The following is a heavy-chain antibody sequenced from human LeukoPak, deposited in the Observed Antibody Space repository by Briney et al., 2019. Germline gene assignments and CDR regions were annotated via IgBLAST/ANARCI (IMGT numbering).Heavy chain of an antibody. V-gene: IGHV3-23*01. CDR2: ISGSGTVT. CDR3: AKGHNSWDYHGMTS. J-gene: IGHJ6*02. D-gene: IGHD2-15*01. Sequence: GGSLRLSCAPSGFTFSNYAMDWVRRAPGKGLEWVAAISGSGTVTYYVDSVKGRFTISRDNSKKTLNLQMNSLRVDDTAVYYCAKGHNSWDYHGMTSGAKGPRSPSP. CDR1: GFTFSNYA.